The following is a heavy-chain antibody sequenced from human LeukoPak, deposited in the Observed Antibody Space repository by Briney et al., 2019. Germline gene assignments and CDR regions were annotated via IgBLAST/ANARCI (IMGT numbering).Heavy chain of an antibody. V-gene: IGHV3-11*06. CDR3: ARDRLTNDAFDI. CDR1: GFTFSDYQ. CDR2: ISSSSTYT. Sequence: GGSLSLSCAASGFTFSDYQMSWIRQAPWKGVEWVAYISSSSTYTNYADSVKGRFTISRDNAKNSLYLQMNSLRAEDTAMYYCARDRLTNDAFDIWGQGTMVTVSS. D-gene: IGHD2-8*01. J-gene: IGHJ3*02.